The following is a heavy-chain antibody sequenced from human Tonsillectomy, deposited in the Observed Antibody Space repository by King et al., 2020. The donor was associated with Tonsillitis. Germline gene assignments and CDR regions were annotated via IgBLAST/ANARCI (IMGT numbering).Heavy chain of an antibody. D-gene: IGHD1/OR15-1a*01. J-gene: IGHJ4*02. CDR2: ISTHNGKT. CDR3: ASDLEAGYSHNWDSQYDY. V-gene: IGHV1-18*01. CDR1: GYTLTSYG. Sequence: QLVQSGAEVKQPGASVKVSCKASGYTLTSYGITWVRQAPGQGLEWMGWISTHNGKTQYAQTFQGRVTMTTDTPTNTAYMELRSLRSDDTAMYYCASDLEAGYSHNWDSQYDYWGQGTLVTVSS.